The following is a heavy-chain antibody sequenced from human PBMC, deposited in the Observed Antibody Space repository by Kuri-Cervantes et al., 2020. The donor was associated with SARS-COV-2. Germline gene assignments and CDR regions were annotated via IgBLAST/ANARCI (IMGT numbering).Heavy chain of an antibody. CDR1: GFTFSSYW. D-gene: IGHD1/OR15-1a*01. J-gene: IGHJ6*02. CDR2: INSDGSST. Sequence: GESLKISCAASGFTFSSYWMHWVRQAPGKGLVWVSRINSDGSSTSYADSVKGRFTISRDNAKNSVYLQMNSLRAEDTAVYFCSRDGKTTAVWNYDYYGLDVWGQGTTVTVSS. CDR3: SRDGKTTAVWNYDYYGLDV. V-gene: IGHV3-74*01.